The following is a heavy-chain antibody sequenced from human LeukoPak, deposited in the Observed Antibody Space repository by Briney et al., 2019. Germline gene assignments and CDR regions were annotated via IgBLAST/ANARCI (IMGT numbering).Heavy chain of an antibody. CDR1: GFTFSDHY. D-gene: IGHD1-26*01. CDR2: TRNKANSYTT. Sequence: GGSLRLSCAASGFTFSDHYMDWVRQAPGKGLEWVGRTRNKANSYTTEYAASVKGRFTISRDDSKNSLYLQMNSLRAEDTAVYYCAREIVGAIKSYFDYWGQGTLVTASS. J-gene: IGHJ4*02. V-gene: IGHV3-72*01. CDR3: AREIVGAIKSYFDY.